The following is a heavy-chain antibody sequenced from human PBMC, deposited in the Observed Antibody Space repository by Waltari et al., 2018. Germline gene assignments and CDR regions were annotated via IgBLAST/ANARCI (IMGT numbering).Heavy chain of an antibody. CDR1: GGSFSGYY. V-gene: IGHV4-34*01. Sequence: QVQLQQWGAGLLKPSETLSLTCAVYGGSFSGYYWSWIRQPPGKGLEWLGEINHSGSTNYNPSLKSRVTISVDTSKNQFSLKLSSVTAADTAVYYCARGNVDTAISYWGQGTLVTVSS. D-gene: IGHD5-18*01. J-gene: IGHJ4*02. CDR3: ARGNVDTAISY. CDR2: INHSGST.